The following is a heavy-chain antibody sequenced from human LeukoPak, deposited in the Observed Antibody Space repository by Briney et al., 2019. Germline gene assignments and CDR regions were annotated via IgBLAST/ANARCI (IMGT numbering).Heavy chain of an antibody. J-gene: IGHJ6*02. D-gene: IGHD6-13*01. CDR1: GDSVSSNSAA. CDR2: TYYRSKWYN. CDR3: ARESSSWVLGPLGMDV. Sequence: SQTLSLTCAISGDSVSSNSAAWNWIRQSPSRGLEWLGRTYYRSKWYNDYTVSVKSRITINPDTSKNQFSLQLNSVTPEDTAVYYCARESSSWVLGPLGMDVWGQGTTVTVSS. V-gene: IGHV6-1*01.